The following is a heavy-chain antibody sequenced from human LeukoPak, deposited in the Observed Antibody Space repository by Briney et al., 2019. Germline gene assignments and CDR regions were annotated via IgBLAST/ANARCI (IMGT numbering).Heavy chain of an antibody. CDR3: AKDSVYYDFWSGYTQSYFDY. Sequence: PGGSLRLSCAASGFTFDDYAMHWVRQAPGKGLEWVSLISWDGGSTYYADSVKGRFTISRDNSKNSLYLQTNSLRAEDTALYYCAKDSVYYDFWSGYTQSYFDYWGQGTLVTVSS. CDR2: ISWDGGST. D-gene: IGHD3-3*01. V-gene: IGHV3-43D*03. J-gene: IGHJ4*02. CDR1: GFTFDDYA.